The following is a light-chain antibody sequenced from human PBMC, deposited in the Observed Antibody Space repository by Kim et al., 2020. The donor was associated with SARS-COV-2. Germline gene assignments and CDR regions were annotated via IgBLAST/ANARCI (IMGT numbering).Light chain of an antibody. CDR3: QAWDSSTVV. V-gene: IGLV3-1*01. J-gene: IGLJ2*01. CDR1: KLGDKY. Sequence: SYELTQPPSVSVSPGQTASITCSGDKLGDKYACWYQQKPGQSPVLVIYQDNKRPSGIPERFSGSNSGNTATLTISGTQAMDEADYYCQAWDSSTVVFGGGAQVTL. CDR2: QDN.